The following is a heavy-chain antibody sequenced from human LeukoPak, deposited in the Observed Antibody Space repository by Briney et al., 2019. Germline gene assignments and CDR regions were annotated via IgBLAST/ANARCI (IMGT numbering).Heavy chain of an antibody. J-gene: IGHJ5*02. D-gene: IGHD3-3*01. CDR2: INPNSGGT. CDR1: GYTFTGHY. CDR3: ARSYDFWSGPPFDP. V-gene: IGHV1-2*02. Sequence: GASVKVSCKASGYTFTGHYMHWVRQAPGQGLEWMGWINPNSGGTKYAQKFQGRVTLTRDTSISTAYMELSRLRCDDTAVYNCARSYDFWSGPPFDPWGQGTLVTVSS.